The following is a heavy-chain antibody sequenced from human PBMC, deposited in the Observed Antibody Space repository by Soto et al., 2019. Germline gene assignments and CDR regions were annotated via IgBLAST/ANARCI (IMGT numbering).Heavy chain of an antibody. CDR2: ISSSSSYI. D-gene: IGHD2-21*02. CDR3: AKDVISGDGFWLMDH. CDR1: GFTFSSYS. V-gene: IGHV3-21*04. Sequence: PGGSLRLSCAASGFTFSSYSMNWFRQAPGKGLEWVSSISSSSSYIYYADSVKGRFTISRDNSKNTLYLQMNSLRAEDTAVYYCAKDVISGDGFWLMDHWGQGTLVTVSS. J-gene: IGHJ4*02.